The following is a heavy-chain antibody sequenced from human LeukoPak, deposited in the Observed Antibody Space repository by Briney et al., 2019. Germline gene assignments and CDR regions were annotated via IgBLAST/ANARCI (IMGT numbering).Heavy chain of an antibody. V-gene: IGHV4-61*02. CDR2: IYTSGST. J-gene: IGHJ5*02. CDR3: AGSTTVVNNWFDP. Sequence: SETLSLTCTVSGGSISSSSYYWSWIRQPAGKGLEWIGRIYTSGSTNYNPSLKSRVTISVDTSKNQFSLKLSSVTAADTAVYYCAGSTTVVNNWFDPWGQGTLVTVSS. CDR1: GGSISSSSYY. D-gene: IGHD4-23*01.